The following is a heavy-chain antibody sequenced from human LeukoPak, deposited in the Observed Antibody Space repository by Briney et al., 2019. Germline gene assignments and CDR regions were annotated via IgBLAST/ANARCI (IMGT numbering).Heavy chain of an antibody. V-gene: IGHV3-23*01. D-gene: IGHD3-22*01. J-gene: IGHJ4*02. Sequence: GRSLRLSCAAPGFTFSSSGMSWIRKAPGKGLDCVSAISGNGGNTYYADSVKGRFTISRDNTKNTLYLQMNSLRAEDTAIYYCAKDYYYDSNHFDDWGQGTLVTVSS. CDR2: ISGNGGNT. CDR1: GFTFSSSG. CDR3: AKDYYYDSNHFDD.